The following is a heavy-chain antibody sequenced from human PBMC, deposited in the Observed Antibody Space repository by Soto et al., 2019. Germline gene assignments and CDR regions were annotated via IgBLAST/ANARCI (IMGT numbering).Heavy chain of an antibody. CDR3: VRDCCGVPYDK. D-gene: IGHD2-15*01. Sequence: GGSLRLSCAASGFTFGDYWMHWVRQAPGKGLEWVSHIDKDGTRRTYADSVRGRFSISRDNVENVLYLQMNSLRAEDTAVYYCVRDCCGVPYDKWGQGTVVTVSS. J-gene: IGHJ4*02. CDR2: IDKDGTRR. CDR1: GFTFGDYW. V-gene: IGHV3-74*01.